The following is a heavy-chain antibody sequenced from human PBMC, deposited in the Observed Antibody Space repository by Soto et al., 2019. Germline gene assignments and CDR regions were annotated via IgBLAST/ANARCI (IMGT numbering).Heavy chain of an antibody. CDR2: IYHSGST. Sequence: QRQLQESGSGLVEPSQNLSLTCAVSGGSISSGGYSWSWIRQPPGKGLEWIGYIYHSGSTYYNPSLKSRVTISVDRSKNQFALKLSSVTAADTAGYYWARDGPNWFDPWGQGTPVTVSS. V-gene: IGHV4-30-2*01. CDR1: GGSISSGGYS. J-gene: IGHJ5*02. CDR3: ARDGPNWFDP.